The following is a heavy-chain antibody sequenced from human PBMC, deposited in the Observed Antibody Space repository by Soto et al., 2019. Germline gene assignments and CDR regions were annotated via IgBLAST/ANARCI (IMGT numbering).Heavy chain of an antibody. CDR1: GGSISSSSYY. Sequence: SETLSLTCTVSGGSISSSSYYWGWIRQPPGKGLEWIGSIYYSGSTYYNPSLKSRVTISVDTSKNQFSLKLSSVTAADTAVYYCATVTTLKLAVKYWGQGTLVTVSS. V-gene: IGHV4-39*01. CDR3: ATVTTLKLAVKY. D-gene: IGHD4-17*01. J-gene: IGHJ4*02. CDR2: IYYSGST.